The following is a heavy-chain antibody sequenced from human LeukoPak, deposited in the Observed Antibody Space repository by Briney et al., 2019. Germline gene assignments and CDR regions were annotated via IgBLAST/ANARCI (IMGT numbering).Heavy chain of an antibody. CDR3: ATFHYYDSSGYTFDY. J-gene: IGHJ4*02. CDR2: IYYSGST. CDR1: GGSISSSSYY. Sequence: SETLSLTCTVSGGSISSSSYYWGWIRQPPGKGLEWIGSIYYSGSTYYNPSLKSQVTISVDTSKDQFSLKLSSVTAADTAVYYCATFHYYDSSGYTFDYWGQGTLVTVSS. V-gene: IGHV4-39*07. D-gene: IGHD3-22*01.